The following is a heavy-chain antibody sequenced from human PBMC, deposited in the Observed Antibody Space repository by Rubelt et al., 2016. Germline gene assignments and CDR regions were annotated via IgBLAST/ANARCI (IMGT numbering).Heavy chain of an antibody. Sequence: GKGLEWVAVISYDGSNKYYADSVKGRFTISRDNAKNSLYLQMNSLKAEDTAVYYCAKDQDYYDSRPESSFDYWGQGTLVTVSS. D-gene: IGHD3-22*01. CDR3: AKDQDYYDSRPESSFDY. CDR2: ISYDGSNK. J-gene: IGHJ4*02. V-gene: IGHV3-30*04.